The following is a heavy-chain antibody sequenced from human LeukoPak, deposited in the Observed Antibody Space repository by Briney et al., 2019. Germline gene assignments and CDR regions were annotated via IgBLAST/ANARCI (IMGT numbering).Heavy chain of an antibody. CDR2: IEQDGGET. J-gene: IGHJ4*02. CDR3: VKKGQADDDGKPD. V-gene: IGHV3-7*03. Sequence: PGGSLRLSCAASGFTFSSYWMSWVRQAPGKGLEWVANIEQDGGETFYVDSVKGRFTISRDNSKNTLYVQMNNLRADDTAVYYCVKKGQADDDGKPDWGQGALVTVSP. CDR1: GFTFSSYW. D-gene: IGHD1-1*01.